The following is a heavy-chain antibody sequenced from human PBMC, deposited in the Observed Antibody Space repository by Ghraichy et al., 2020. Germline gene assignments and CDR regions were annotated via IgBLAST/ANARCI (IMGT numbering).Heavy chain of an antibody. CDR1: GYTFTSYG. V-gene: IGHV1-18*01. D-gene: IGHD1-26*01. Sequence: ASVKVSCKASGYTFTSYGISWVRQAPGQGLEWMGWISAYNGNTNYAQKLQGRVTMTTDTSTSTAYMELRSLRSDDTAVYYCARDLGVGAPKGGSSDYWGQGTLVTVSS. CDR2: ISAYNGNT. J-gene: IGHJ4*02. CDR3: ARDLGVGAPKGGSSDY.